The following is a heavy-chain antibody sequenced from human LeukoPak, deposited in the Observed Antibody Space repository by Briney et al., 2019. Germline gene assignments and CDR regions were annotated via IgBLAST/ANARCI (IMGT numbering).Heavy chain of an antibody. CDR3: AREATGTTYDDFDI. CDR1: GGSISSDY. V-gene: IGHV4-59*01. CDR2: IYYSGST. J-gene: IGHJ3*02. D-gene: IGHD1-1*01. Sequence: SETLSLTCTVSGGSISSDYWSCIRQPPGKGLEWIGYIYYSGSTNYNPSLKSRVTISVDTSKNQFSLKLSSVTAADTAVYYCAREATGTTYDDFDIWGQGTMVTVSS.